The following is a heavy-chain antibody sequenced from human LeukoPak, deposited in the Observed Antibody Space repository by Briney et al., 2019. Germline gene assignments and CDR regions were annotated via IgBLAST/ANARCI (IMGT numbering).Heavy chain of an antibody. CDR3: AREGGIARPPYLYYYIDV. V-gene: IGHV1-18*01. J-gene: IGHJ6*03. D-gene: IGHD6-6*01. CDR1: GYTFNNHD. CDR2: INTYSANT. Sequence: ASVRVSCKASGYTFNNHDINWVRQAPGRGLEWMGWINTYSANTNYAQEFQDRVIMTTDTSTSTAYMELRSLRSDDTAVYYCAREGGIARPPYLYYYIDVWGKGTTVTVSS.